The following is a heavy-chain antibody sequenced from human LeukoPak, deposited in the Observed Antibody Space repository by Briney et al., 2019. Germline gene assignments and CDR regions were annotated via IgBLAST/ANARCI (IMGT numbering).Heavy chain of an antibody. CDR2: IYTSGST. CDR1: GNSISSYY. V-gene: IGHV4-4*07. Sequence: PSETLSLTCTVSGNSISSYYWSWIRQPAGKGLEWIGRIYTSGSTNYNPSLKSRVTMSVDTSKNQFSLNLSSVTAADTAFYYCARSDGSGDHFDYWGQGTLVTVSS. J-gene: IGHJ4*02. CDR3: ARSDGSGDHFDY. D-gene: IGHD6-19*01.